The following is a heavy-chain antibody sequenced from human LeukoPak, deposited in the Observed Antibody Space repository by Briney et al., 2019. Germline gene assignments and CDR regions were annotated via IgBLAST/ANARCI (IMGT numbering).Heavy chain of an antibody. V-gene: IGHV3-23*01. Sequence: GGSLRLSCAASGFTFSNYGMNWVRQAPGKGLEWVSGITGRGENTYYADSVKGRFTISRDNSKNTLYLQMNSLRAEDTAVYYCAKDRGMFLVGYLDYWGQGTLVTVSS. D-gene: IGHD2-15*01. CDR3: AKDRGMFLVGYLDY. CDR1: GFTFSNYG. J-gene: IGHJ4*02. CDR2: ITGRGENT.